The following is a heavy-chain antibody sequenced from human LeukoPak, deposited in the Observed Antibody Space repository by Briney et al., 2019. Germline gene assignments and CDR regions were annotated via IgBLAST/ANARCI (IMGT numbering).Heavy chain of an antibody. D-gene: IGHD6-19*01. Sequence: PGGSLRLSCAASGFTVSSNYMSWVRQAPGKGLEWVSVIYSGGSTYYADSVKGRFTISRDNSKNTLYLQMNSLRAEDTAVYYCARDTGIAVAGSNYWGQGTLVTLSS. J-gene: IGHJ4*02. CDR1: GFTVSSNY. CDR2: IYSGGST. V-gene: IGHV3-53*01. CDR3: ARDTGIAVAGSNY.